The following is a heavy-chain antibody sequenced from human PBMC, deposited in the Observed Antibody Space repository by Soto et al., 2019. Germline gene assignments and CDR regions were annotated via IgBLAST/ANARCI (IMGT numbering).Heavy chain of an antibody. CDR3: ARGGYYDNSWGKLSHYGLDV. CDR1: GYTFIRYG. CDR2: ISPYNDYT. Sequence: QVQLAQSANEVKKPGASVRVSCKAAGYTFIRYGIAWVRQAPGQGLEWMGWISPYNDYTVYAKKFQGRVSMTADTSTRKVYMNLRGLKSDDTAVYYCARGGYYDNSWGKLSHYGLDVWGQGTSVSVSS. V-gene: IGHV1-18*01. J-gene: IGHJ6*02. D-gene: IGHD3-16*01.